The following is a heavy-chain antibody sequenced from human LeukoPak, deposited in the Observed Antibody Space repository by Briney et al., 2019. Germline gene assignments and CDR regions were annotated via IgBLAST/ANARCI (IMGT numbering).Heavy chain of an antibody. CDR2: IYSGGST. Sequence: PGGSLRLSCAASGFTVSSNYMSWVRQAPGKGLEWVSVIYSGGSTYYADSVKGQFTISRDNSKNTLYLQMNSLRAEDTAVYYCARALVGSGYYYSSDYWGQGTLVTVSS. V-gene: IGHV3-53*01. CDR1: GFTVSSNY. D-gene: IGHD3-22*01. CDR3: ARALVGSGYYYSSDY. J-gene: IGHJ4*02.